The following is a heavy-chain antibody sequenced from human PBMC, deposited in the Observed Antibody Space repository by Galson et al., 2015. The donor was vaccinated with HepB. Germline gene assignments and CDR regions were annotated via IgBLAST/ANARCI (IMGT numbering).Heavy chain of an antibody. Sequence: LRLSCAASGFTFSDNDIAWVRQAPGKGLEWVSYIRGSGSSTVFYANSVEGRFTISRDNAKNSLCLQMTSLRAEDTAVYYCARATLGWFDPWGQGTLVTVSS. CDR3: ARATLGWFDP. D-gene: IGHD2/OR15-2a*01. V-gene: IGHV3-11*01. CDR1: GFTFSDND. J-gene: IGHJ5*02. CDR2: IRGSGSSTV.